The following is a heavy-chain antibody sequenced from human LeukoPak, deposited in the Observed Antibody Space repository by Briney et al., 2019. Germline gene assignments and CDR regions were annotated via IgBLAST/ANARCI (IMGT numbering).Heavy chain of an antibody. CDR2: INPNSGGT. CDR1: GYTFTGYY. CDR3: ARDSTTMVRGVIIAVGLDP. V-gene: IGHV1-2*02. Sequence: ASVKVSCKASGYTFTGYYMHWVRQAPGQGLEWMGWINPNSGGTNYAQKFQGRVTMIRDTSISTAYMELSRLRSDDTAVYYCARDSTTMVRGVIIAVGLDPWGQGTLVTVSS. D-gene: IGHD3-10*01. J-gene: IGHJ5*02.